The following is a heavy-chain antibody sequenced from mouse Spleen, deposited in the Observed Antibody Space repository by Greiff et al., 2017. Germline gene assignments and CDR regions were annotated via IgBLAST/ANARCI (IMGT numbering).Heavy chain of an antibody. Sequence: QVQLQQSDAELVKPGASVKISCKVSGYTFTDHTIHWMKQRPEQGLEWIGYIYPRDGSTKYNEKFKGKATLTADKSSSTAYMQLNSLTSEDSAVYFCARRIPIYYGSSLYWYFDVWGAGTTVTVSS. CDR3: ARRIPIYYGSSLYWYFDV. D-gene: IGHD1-1*01. CDR1: GYTFTDHT. CDR2: IYPRDGST. J-gene: IGHJ1*01. V-gene: IGHV1-78*01.